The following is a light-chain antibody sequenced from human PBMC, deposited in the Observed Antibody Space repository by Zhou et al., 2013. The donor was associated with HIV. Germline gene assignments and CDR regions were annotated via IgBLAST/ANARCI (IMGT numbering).Light chain of an antibody. CDR1: QSLLHSNGYNY. V-gene: IGKV2-28*01. Sequence: DIVMTQSPLSLPVTPGEPASISCRSSQSLLHSNGYNYLDWYLQKPGQSPQLLIYLGSNRASGVPDRFSGSGSGTEFTLTISSLQPDDFATYYCQQYNSYPWTFGQGTKVE. CDR2: LGS. CDR3: QQYNSYPWT. J-gene: IGKJ1*01.